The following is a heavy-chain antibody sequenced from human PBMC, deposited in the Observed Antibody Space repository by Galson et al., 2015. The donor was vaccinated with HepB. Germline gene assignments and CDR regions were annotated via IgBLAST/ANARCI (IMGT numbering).Heavy chain of an antibody. J-gene: IGHJ4*02. V-gene: IGHV4-39*01. CDR1: GGSISSSSYY. Sequence: ETLSLTCTVSGGSISSSSYYWGWIRQPPGRGLEWIGSIYYSGSTYYNPSLKSRVTISVDTSKNQFSLKLSSVTAANTAVYYCARHFYPRGGFDYWGQGTLVTVSS. D-gene: IGHD2/OR15-2a*01. CDR2: IYYSGST. CDR3: ARHFYPRGGFDY.